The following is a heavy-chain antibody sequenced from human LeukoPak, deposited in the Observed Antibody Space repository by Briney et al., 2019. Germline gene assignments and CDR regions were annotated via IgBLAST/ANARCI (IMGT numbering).Heavy chain of an antibody. CDR3: ARHSRSSGWAIFDY. D-gene: IGHD6-19*01. CDR1: GGSISSYY. J-gene: IGHJ4*02. Sequence: SETLSLTCTVSGGSISSYYWSWIRQPPGKELEWIGYIYYSGSTNYNPSLKSRVTISVDTSKNQFSLKLSSVTAADTAVHYCARHSRSSGWAIFDYWGQGTLVTVSS. CDR2: IYYSGST. V-gene: IGHV4-59*08.